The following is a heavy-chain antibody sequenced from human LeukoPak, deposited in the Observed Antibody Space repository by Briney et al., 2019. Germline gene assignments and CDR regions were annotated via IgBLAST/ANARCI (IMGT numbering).Heavy chain of an antibody. J-gene: IGHJ5*02. V-gene: IGHV1-18*01. CDR1: GYTFTSYG. CDR2: ISAYNGNT. Sequence: ASVKVSCKASGYTFTSYGISWVRQAPGQGLEWMGWISAYNGNTNYAQKFQGRVTMTTDTSTNTAYMELRSLRSDDTAVYYCARAPRGDVVVPDASTFGPWGQGTLVTVSS. CDR3: ARAPRGDVVVPDASTFGP. D-gene: IGHD2-2*01.